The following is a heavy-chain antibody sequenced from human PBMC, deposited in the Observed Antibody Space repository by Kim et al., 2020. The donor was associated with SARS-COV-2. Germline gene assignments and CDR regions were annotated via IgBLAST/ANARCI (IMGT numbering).Heavy chain of an antibody. V-gene: IGHV3-23*01. J-gene: IGHJ4*02. CDR2: IGGRDLNT. D-gene: IGHD3-3*01. CDR3: AKDRQISA. CDR1: GFSFSDYA. Sequence: GGSLRLSCAASGFSFSDYAMTWVRHAPGKGLEWVSTIGGRDLNTYHADSVRGRFTISRDNSKNTLYLQMNSLRAEDTALYYCAKDRQISAWGQGTLVTVSS.